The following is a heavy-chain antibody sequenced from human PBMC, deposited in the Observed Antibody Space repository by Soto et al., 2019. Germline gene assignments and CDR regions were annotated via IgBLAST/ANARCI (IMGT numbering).Heavy chain of an antibody. Sequence: ASVTVSCKASNYTFNTYGSSWVRQAPGQGLEWVGWISTSNGNSIYAQSLQDRVTMTTDTSTSTAYMELRSLRSDDTAIYYCARDRGIAAAGPDYWGQGTLVTVSS. CDR2: ISTSNGNS. CDR3: ARDRGIAAAGPDY. V-gene: IGHV1-18*01. D-gene: IGHD6-13*01. CDR1: NYTFNTYG. J-gene: IGHJ4*02.